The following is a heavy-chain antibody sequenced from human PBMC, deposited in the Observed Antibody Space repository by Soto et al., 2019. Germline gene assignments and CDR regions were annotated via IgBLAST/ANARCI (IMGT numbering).Heavy chain of an antibody. CDR2: IGPESGAT. V-gene: IGHV1-2*02. CDR1: GGTFSSYA. CDR3: GRGRSGQIVVFY. J-gene: IGHJ4*02. D-gene: IGHD1-26*01. Sequence: QVQLVQSGAEVKKPGSSVKVSCKASGGTFSSYAISWVRQAPGQGLEWMGGIGPESGATRYAEKFQGRVTMTLDTSITTVYMELKNLSPDDTAVYYCGRGRSGQIVVFYWGQGTPVTVSS.